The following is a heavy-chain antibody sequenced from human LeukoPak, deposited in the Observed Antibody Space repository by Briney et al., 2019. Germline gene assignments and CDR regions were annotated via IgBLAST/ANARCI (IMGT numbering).Heavy chain of an antibody. CDR2: ISGYNGNT. J-gene: IGHJ4*02. V-gene: IGHV1-18*01. CDR1: GYTFSNYG. Sequence: ASVKVSCKASGYTFSNYGISWVRQAPGKGLDWMGWISGYNGNTKYAQKFQGRVTMTTDTSTSTASMELRSLRSDDTAVYYCTRVGCSSTTCYPERDYWGQGTLVIVSS. D-gene: IGHD2-2*01. CDR3: TRVGCSSTTCYPERDY.